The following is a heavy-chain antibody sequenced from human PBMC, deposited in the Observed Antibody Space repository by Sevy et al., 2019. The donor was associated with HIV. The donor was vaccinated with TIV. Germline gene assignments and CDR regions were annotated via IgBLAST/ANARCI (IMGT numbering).Heavy chain of an antibody. V-gene: IGHV3-30*18. Sequence: EGSLRLSCAASGFTFSSYGMHWDRQAPGKGLEWVAVISYDGSNKYYAYSVKGRFTISRDNSKNTLYLQMNSLRAEDTAVYYCAKDFLYGAHPFDYWGQGTLVTVSS. J-gene: IGHJ4*02. CDR2: ISYDGSNK. CDR1: GFTFSSYG. D-gene: IGHD4-17*01. CDR3: AKDFLYGAHPFDY.